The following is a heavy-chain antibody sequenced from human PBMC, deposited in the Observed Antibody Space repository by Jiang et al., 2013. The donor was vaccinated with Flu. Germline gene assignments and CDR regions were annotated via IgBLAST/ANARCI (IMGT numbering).Heavy chain of an antibody. D-gene: IGHD1-26*01. J-gene: IGHJ4*02. CDR1: GYSINDDNW. CDR3: ARGGVGGKSYYDY. V-gene: IGHV4-4*02. CDR2: IYHSGSA. Sequence: GSGLVKPSETLSLTCGVSGYSINDDNWWSWVRQPPGEGLEWIGEIYHSGSANYNPSLKSRVVMSMDKSKNQVSLMVTSLTAADTAIYYCARGGVGGKSYYDYWGQGTLVTVSS.